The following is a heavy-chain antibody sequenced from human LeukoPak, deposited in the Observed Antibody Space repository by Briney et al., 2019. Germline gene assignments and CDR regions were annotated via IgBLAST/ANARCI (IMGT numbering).Heavy chain of an antibody. D-gene: IGHD3-22*01. J-gene: IGHJ5*02. CDR1: GFTFSSYG. CDR3: ARDLGQYYDTSDNWFDP. Sequence: GGSLRLSCAASGFTFSSYGMSWVRQAPGKGLVWVSRINSDGINTSYADSVKGRFTISRDNAKNTLNLQMNSLRAEDTAVYYCARDLGQYYDTSDNWFDPWGQGTLVTVSS. V-gene: IGHV3-74*01. CDR2: INSDGINT.